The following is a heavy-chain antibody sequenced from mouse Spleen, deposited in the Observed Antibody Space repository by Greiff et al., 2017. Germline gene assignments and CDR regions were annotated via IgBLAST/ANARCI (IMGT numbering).Heavy chain of an antibody. Sequence: VKLQESGPGLVKPSQSLFLTCSITGFPITSGYYWIWIRQSPGKPLEWMGYITHSGETFYNPSLQSPISITRETSKNQFFLQLNSVTTEDTAMYYCAGGLGRGFAYWGQGTLVTVSA. D-gene: IGHD4-1*01. CDR2: ITHSGET. CDR1: GFPITSGYY. V-gene: IGHV12-3*01. CDR3: AGGLGRGFAY. J-gene: IGHJ3*01.